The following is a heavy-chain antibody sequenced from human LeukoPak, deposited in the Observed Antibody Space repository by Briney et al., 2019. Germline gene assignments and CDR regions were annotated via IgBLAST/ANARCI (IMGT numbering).Heavy chain of an antibody. D-gene: IGHD2-2*01. CDR3: ARAMGYCRRTSCYFDP. J-gene: IGHJ5*02. Sequence: PGGSLRLSCAASGFTFTEYAIHRVRQAPEKGLEYVSAISVGRDITYFANSVKGRFSASRDNSKNTVHLQMGSVRPEDMGVYYCARAMGYCRRTSCYFDPGGRGTLVTVSS. CDR1: GFTFTEYA. V-gene: IGHV3-64*01. CDR2: ISVGRDIT.